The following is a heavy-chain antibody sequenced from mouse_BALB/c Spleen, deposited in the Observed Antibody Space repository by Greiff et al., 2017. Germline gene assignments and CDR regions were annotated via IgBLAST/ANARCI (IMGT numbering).Heavy chain of an antibody. J-gene: IGHJ3*01. Sequence: EVKLMESGGGLVQPGGSLRLSCATSGFTFTDYYMSWVRQPPGKALEWLGFIRNKANGYTTEYSASVKGRFTISRDNSQSILYLQMNTLRAEDSATYYCARVYDYWFAYWGQGTLVTVSA. V-gene: IGHV7-3*02. D-gene: IGHD2-4*01. CDR1: GFTFTDYY. CDR2: IRNKANGYTT. CDR3: ARVYDYWFAY.